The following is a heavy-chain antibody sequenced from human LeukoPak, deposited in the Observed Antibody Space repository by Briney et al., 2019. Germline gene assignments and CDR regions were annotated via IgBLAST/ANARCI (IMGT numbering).Heavy chain of an antibody. Sequence: SETLSLTCTVSGGSISSYYWSWIRQPPGKGLEWIGYIYYSGSTNYNPSLKSRVTISVDTSKNQFSLKLSSVTAADTAVYYCASSYSSGWWGGYYYYGMDVWGQGTTVTVS. CDR3: ASSYSSGWWGGYYYYGMDV. J-gene: IGHJ6*02. CDR1: GGSISSYY. CDR2: IYYSGST. V-gene: IGHV4-59*08. D-gene: IGHD6-19*01.